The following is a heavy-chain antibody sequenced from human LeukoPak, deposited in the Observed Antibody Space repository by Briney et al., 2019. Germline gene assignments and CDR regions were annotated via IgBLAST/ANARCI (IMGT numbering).Heavy chain of an antibody. CDR3: ARDTPVITMIVGGFDL. CDR2: ISSSGSTI. Sequence: GGSLRLSCAASGFTFSSYEMNWVRQAPGKGLEWVSCISSSGSTIYYADSVKGRFTISRDNAKNSLYLQMNSLRAEDTAVYYCARDTPVITMIVGGFDLWGRGTLVTVSS. CDR1: GFTFSSYE. D-gene: IGHD3-22*01. V-gene: IGHV3-48*03. J-gene: IGHJ2*01.